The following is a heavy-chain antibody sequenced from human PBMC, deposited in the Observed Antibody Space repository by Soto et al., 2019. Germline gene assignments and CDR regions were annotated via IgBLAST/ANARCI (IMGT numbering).Heavy chain of an antibody. V-gene: IGHV3-30-3*01. Sequence: GGSLRLSCAASGFTFSSYAMHWVRQAPGKGLEWVAVISYDGSNKYYADSVKGRFTISRDNSKNTLYLQMNSLRAEDTAVYYCARDRPKFAYNWNYVHPEPPAKYYYYYGMDVWGQGTTVTVSS. CDR1: GFTFSSYA. CDR3: ARDRPKFAYNWNYVHPEPPAKYYYYYGMDV. CDR2: ISYDGSNK. J-gene: IGHJ6*02. D-gene: IGHD1-7*01.